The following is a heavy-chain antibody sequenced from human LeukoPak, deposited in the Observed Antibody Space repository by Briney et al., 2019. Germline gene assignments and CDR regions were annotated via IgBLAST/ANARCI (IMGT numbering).Heavy chain of an antibody. D-gene: IGHD3-22*01. J-gene: IGHJ5*02. CDR2: IYTSGST. CDR1: GGSISSGSYY. V-gene: IGHV4-61*02. Sequence: SETLSLTCTVSGGSISSGSYYWSWIRQPAGKGLEWIGRIYTSGSTNYNPSLKSRVTISVDTSKNQFSLKLSSVTAADTAVYYCARDRDSSGYYWFDPWGQGTLVTVSS. CDR3: ARDRDSSGYYWFDP.